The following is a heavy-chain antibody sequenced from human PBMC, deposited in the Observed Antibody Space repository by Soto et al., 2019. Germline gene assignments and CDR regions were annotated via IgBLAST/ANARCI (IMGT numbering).Heavy chain of an antibody. Sequence: QLQLQESGPGLVKPSETLSLTCTVSGGSISDDTYYWGWIRQPPGKGLEWIGSMYYSGTSSYNPSPKXRXSXXVDTSKKQWSLRLTSVTAADTAVYYCARLHCDSPNCVPLDPWGQGTLVTVSS. CDR1: GGSISDDTYY. V-gene: IGHV4-39*01. CDR3: ARLHCDSPNCVPLDP. CDR2: MYYSGTS. J-gene: IGHJ5*02. D-gene: IGHD3-22*01.